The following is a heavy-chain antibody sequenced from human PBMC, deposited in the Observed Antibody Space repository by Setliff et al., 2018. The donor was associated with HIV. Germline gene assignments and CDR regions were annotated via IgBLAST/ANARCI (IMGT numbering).Heavy chain of an antibody. J-gene: IGHJ4*02. D-gene: IGHD6-19*01. CDR1: GFTFSSYG. V-gene: IGHV3-30*02. CDR3: AKNFYSSPWSPLDY. Sequence: GGSLRLSCVASGFTFSSYGMHWVRQAPGKGLEWVAFIRYDGTYKYYADSLKGRFTISRDNSKNTLFLQMNSLRTEDTAAYYCAKNFYSSPWSPLDYWGQGTLVTVSS. CDR2: IRYDGTYK.